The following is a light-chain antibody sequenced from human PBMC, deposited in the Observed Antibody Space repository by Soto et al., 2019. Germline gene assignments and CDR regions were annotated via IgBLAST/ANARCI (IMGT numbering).Light chain of an antibody. CDR1: QAVSTW. Sequence: DIQMTQSPSSVSASVGDTVTITCRASQAVSTWLAWYQQKPGDAPKLLIYSASTLHSGVPSRFSGSGSGTDFTLTISSLQPEDFATYYCQQVDSYPRTFGPGTTVEI. CDR2: SAS. V-gene: IGKV1-12*01. CDR3: QQVDSYPRT. J-gene: IGKJ3*01.